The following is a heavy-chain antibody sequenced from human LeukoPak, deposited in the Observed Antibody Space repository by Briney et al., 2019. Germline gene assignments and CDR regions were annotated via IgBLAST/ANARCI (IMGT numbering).Heavy chain of an antibody. Sequence: TSETLSLTCTVSGGSISSYYWSWIRQPAGKGLEWIGRIYTSGSTNYNLSLKSRVTMSVDTSKNQFSLKLSSVTAADTAVYYCARSSEGRYYYDSSGYSYYYYYMDVWGKGTTVTISS. CDR3: ARSSEGRYYYDSSGYSYYYYYMDV. CDR2: IYTSGST. D-gene: IGHD3-22*01. V-gene: IGHV4-4*07. CDR1: GGSISSYY. J-gene: IGHJ6*03.